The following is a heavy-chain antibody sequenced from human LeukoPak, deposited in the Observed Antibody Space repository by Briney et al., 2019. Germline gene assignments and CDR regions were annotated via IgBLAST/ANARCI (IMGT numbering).Heavy chain of an antibody. Sequence: GGSPRLSCAASGFTFDDYAMHWVRQAPGKGLEWVSGISWNSGSIGYADSVKGRFTISRDNAKNSLYLQMNSLRAEDTALYYCAKATDFAQQLVLCAFDIWGQGTMVTVSS. CDR2: ISWNSGSI. V-gene: IGHV3-9*01. CDR1: GFTFDDYA. J-gene: IGHJ3*02. D-gene: IGHD6-13*01. CDR3: AKATDFAQQLVLCAFDI.